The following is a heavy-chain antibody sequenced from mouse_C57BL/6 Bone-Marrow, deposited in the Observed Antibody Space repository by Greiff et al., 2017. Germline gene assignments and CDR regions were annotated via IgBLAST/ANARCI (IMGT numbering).Heavy chain of an antibody. CDR2: IDPEDGET. CDR1: GFNIKDYY. Sequence: VQLQQSGAELVKPGASVKLSCTASGFNIKDYYMHWVKQRTEQGLEWIGRIDPEDGETKYAPKFPGKATITADTSSNTAYLQLSSLTSEDTSVYYCASLRLLRRYFDVWGTGTTVTVSS. CDR3: ASLRLLRRYFDV. J-gene: IGHJ1*03. V-gene: IGHV14-2*01. D-gene: IGHD1-2*01.